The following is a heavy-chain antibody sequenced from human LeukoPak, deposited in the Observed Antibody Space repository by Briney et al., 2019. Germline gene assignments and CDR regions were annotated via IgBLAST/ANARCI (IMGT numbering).Heavy chain of an antibody. CDR3: AINLRATVTPDF. J-gene: IGHJ4*02. CDR1: GFTFSSYT. CDR2: ISGGGGTT. D-gene: IGHD4-17*01. Sequence: GGSLRLSCAASGFTFSSYTMSWVRQAPGKGLEWVSCISGGGGTTYYADSVKGRFTISRDNSKNTVYLQINSLRAEDTAINYCAINLRATVTPDFWGQGTLVTVSS. V-gene: IGHV3-23*01.